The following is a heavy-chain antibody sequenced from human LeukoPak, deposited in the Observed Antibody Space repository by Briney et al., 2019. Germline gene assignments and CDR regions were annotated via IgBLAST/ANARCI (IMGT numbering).Heavy chain of an antibody. J-gene: IGHJ4*02. CDR3: ARVGGSGSYYNFDY. CDR2: INAGNGNT. Sequence: ASVKVSCKASGYTFTSYAMHWVRQAPGQRLEWMGWINAGNGNTKYSQKFQGRVTITRDTSASTAYMEPSSLRSEDTAVYYCARVGGSGSYYNFDYWGQGTLVTVSS. CDR1: GYTFTSYA. D-gene: IGHD3-10*01. V-gene: IGHV1-3*01.